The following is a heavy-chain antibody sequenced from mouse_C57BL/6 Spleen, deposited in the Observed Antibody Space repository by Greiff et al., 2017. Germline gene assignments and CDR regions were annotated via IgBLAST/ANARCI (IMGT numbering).Heavy chain of an antibody. D-gene: IGHD2-14*01. CDR2: IDPDNGDT. Sequence: EVQLQQSGAELVRPGASVKLSCTASGFNIKDDYMHWVKQRPEQGLEWIGWIDPDNGDTDYASKFQGKDTITADTSSNTAYLQLSSLTSEDTDVYYCTTYYRNDRGDWGQGTLVTVSA. CDR3: TTYYRNDRGD. CDR1: GFNIKDDY. V-gene: IGHV14-4*01. J-gene: IGHJ3*01.